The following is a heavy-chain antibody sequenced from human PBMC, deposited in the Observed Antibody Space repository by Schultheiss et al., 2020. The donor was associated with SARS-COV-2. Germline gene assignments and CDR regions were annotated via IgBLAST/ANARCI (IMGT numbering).Heavy chain of an antibody. D-gene: IGHD3-10*01. CDR3: ARGSGSYYY. Sequence: SETLSLTCAVSGGSISSSNWWSWVRQPPGKGLEWIGYIYYSGSTYYNPSLKSRVTISVDTSKNQFSLKLSSVTAADTAVYYCARGSGSYYYWGQGTLVTVSS. CDR1: GGSISSSNW. CDR2: IYYSGST. J-gene: IGHJ4*02. V-gene: IGHV4-4*02.